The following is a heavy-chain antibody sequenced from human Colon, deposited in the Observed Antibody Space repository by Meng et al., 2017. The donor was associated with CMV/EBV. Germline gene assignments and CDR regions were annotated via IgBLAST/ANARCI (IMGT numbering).Heavy chain of an antibody. J-gene: IGHJ5*02. CDR1: ASA. CDR2: IRSIGTRHAT. Sequence: ASAMHGVRQAPGKGLEWVGRIRSIGTRHATTYAASLQGRFTISRDDSNSMVYLQMNSLKTEDTAVYYCTRHFFHCSTAACRNWLDPWGQGTLVTVSS. V-gene: IGHV3-73*01. CDR3: TRHFFHCSTAACRNWLDP. D-gene: IGHD2-21*02.